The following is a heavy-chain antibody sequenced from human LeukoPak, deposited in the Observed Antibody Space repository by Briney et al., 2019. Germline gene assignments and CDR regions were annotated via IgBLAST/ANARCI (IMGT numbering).Heavy chain of an antibody. Sequence: ASVKVSCKASGGTFSSYAISWVRQAPGQGLEWMGGIIPIFGTANYAQKFQGRVTITTDESTSTAYMELSSLRSEDTAVCYCASADSYGTRWFDPWGQGTLVTVSS. V-gene: IGHV1-69*05. J-gene: IGHJ5*02. CDR3: ASADSYGTRWFDP. D-gene: IGHD5-18*01. CDR2: IIPIFGTA. CDR1: GGTFSSYA.